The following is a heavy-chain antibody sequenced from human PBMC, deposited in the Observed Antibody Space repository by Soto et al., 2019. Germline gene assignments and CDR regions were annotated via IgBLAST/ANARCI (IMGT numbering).Heavy chain of an antibody. D-gene: IGHD2-8*02. CDR1: GGTFSSYA. CDR2: IIPIFGTA. CDR3: AREVGYHDEYYYYGMDV. Sequence: SVKVSCKASGGTFSSYAISWVRQAPGQGLEWMGGIIPIFGTANYAQKFQGRVTITADKSTSTAYMELSSLRSEDTAVYYCAREVGYHDEYYYYGMDVWGQGTTVTVSS. V-gene: IGHV1-69*06. J-gene: IGHJ6*02.